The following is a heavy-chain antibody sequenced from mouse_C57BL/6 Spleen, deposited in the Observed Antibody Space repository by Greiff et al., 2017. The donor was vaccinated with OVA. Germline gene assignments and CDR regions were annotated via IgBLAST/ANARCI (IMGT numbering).Heavy chain of an antibody. CDR2: INPNNGGT. J-gene: IGHJ4*01. CDR1: GYTFTDYN. Sequence: SGPELVKPGASVKIPCKASGYTFTDYNMDWVKQSHGKSLEWIRDINPNNGGTIYNQKFKGKATLTVDKSSSTAYMELRSLTSEDTAVYYCAREGGTGDAMDYWGQGTSVTVSS. CDR3: AREGGTGDAMDY. D-gene: IGHD3-3*01. V-gene: IGHV1-18*01.